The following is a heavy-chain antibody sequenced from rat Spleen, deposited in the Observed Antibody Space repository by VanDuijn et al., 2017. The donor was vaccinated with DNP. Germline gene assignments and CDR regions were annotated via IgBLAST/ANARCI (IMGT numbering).Heavy chain of an antibody. CDR3: TKDFERGY. D-gene: IGHD1-11*01. Sequence: EVQLVESGGGLVQPGRSMKLSCAASGFTFSNYYMAWVRQAPTKGLEWVASISASGGSTSYRDSVKGRFTISRDNAKSTLYLQMDSLRSEDTATYYCTKDFERGYWGQGVMVTVSS. CDR2: ISASGGST. CDR1: GFTFSNYY. J-gene: IGHJ2*01. V-gene: IGHV5-27*01.